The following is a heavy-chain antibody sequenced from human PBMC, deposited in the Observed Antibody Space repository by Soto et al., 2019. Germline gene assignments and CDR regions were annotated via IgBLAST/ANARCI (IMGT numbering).Heavy chain of an antibody. V-gene: IGHV3-30*18. CDR1: GFTFSDYA. D-gene: IGHD6-19*01. Sequence: VQLVESGGGVVQPGRSLRLSCAASGFTFSDYAMHWVRQAPGKGLEWVAVVSHDGRNTHYADSVKGRFTISRDSSKNTVSLEMTSLRAEDTPVYYCANGMRQWLFTSALNYWGQGALVTVSS. CDR3: ANGMRQWLFTSALNY. CDR2: VSHDGRNT. J-gene: IGHJ4*02.